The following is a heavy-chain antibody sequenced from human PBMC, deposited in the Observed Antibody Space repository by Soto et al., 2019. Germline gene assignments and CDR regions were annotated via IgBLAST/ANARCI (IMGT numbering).Heavy chain of an antibody. J-gene: IGHJ4*02. V-gene: IGHV3-23*01. CDR3: VKDRSARPPYFFEF. CDR2: ISGSGIST. CDR1: GFTFGSYA. D-gene: IGHD6-6*01. Sequence: QSGGSLRLSCAASGFTFGSYALSWVRHAPGKGLEWVSAISGSGISTYYADSVKGRFTISRDNSKNTLYLQMNSLRAEDTALYYCVKDRSARPPYFFEFWGPGTLVTVYS.